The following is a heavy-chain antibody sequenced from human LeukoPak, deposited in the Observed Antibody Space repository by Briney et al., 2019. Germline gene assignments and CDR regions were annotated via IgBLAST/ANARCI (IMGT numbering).Heavy chain of an antibody. CDR3: ARKDLEAYWYFDL. J-gene: IGHJ2*01. V-gene: IGHV3-7*01. D-gene: IGHD3-16*01. CDR1: GFTFRSHW. Sequence: PGGSLRLSCAASGFTFRSHWMNWVRQAPGKGLEWVANIREDGSETYYVDSVKGRFTISRDNAKNSLILQMDSLRVDDTAVYYCARKDLEAYWYFDLWGRGALVTVSS. CDR2: IREDGSET.